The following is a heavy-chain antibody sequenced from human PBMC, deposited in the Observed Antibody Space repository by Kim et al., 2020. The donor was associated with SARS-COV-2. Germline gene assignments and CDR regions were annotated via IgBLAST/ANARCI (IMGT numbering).Heavy chain of an antibody. CDR1: GFTFSSYG. V-gene: IGHV3-33*06. Sequence: GGSLRLSCAASGFTFSSYGMHWVRQAPGKGLEWVAVIWYDGSNKYYADSVKGRFTISRDNSKNTLYLQMNSLRAEDTAVYYCAKDNPRFRWFDPWGQGTLVTVYS. CDR3: AKDNPRFRWFDP. CDR2: IWYDGSNK. J-gene: IGHJ5*02.